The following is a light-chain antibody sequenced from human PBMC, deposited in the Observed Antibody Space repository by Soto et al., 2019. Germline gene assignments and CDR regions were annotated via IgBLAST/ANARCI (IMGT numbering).Light chain of an antibody. Sequence: DIQMTQSPSTLSASVRDRVTITCRASQSVTSRLAWYQQKPGKAPKLLIYGASNLESGVPSRFSGSGSGTEFTLTISSLQPDDFATYYCQQYNSYSLTFGGGTKVDIK. CDR3: QQYNSYSLT. CDR2: GAS. V-gene: IGKV1-5*01. CDR1: QSVTSR. J-gene: IGKJ4*01.